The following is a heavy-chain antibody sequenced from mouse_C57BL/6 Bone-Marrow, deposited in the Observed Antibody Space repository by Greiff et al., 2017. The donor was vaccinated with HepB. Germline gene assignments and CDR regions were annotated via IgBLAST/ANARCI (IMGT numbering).Heavy chain of an antibody. V-gene: IGHV1-81*01. Sequence: VKLQESGAELARPGASVKLSCKASGYTFTSYGISWVKQRTGQGLEWIGEIYPRSGNTYYNEKFKGKATLTADKSSSTAYMELRSLTSEDSAVYFCARYRGYGYAMDYWGQGTSVTVSS. CDR1: GYTFTSYG. CDR3: ARYRGYGYAMDY. J-gene: IGHJ4*01. D-gene: IGHD2-2*01. CDR2: IYPRSGNT.